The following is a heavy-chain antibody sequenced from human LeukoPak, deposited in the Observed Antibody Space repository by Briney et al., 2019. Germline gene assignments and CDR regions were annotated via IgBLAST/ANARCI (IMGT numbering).Heavy chain of an antibody. V-gene: IGHV3-30-3*01. CDR3: ARDKIGTMIVVVMYYFDY. J-gene: IGHJ4*02. CDR2: ISYDGSNK. CDR1: GFTFSSYA. Sequence: GGSLRLSCAASGFTFSSYAMHWVRHAPGQGLEGVAVISYDGSNKYYADSVKGRFTISRDNSKNTLYLQMNSLRAEDTAVYYCARDKIGTMIVVVMYYFDYWGQGTLVTVSS. D-gene: IGHD3-22*01.